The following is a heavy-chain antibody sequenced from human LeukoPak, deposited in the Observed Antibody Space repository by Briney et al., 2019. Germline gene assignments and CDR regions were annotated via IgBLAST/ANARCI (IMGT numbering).Heavy chain of an antibody. CDR3: TTTYHYDSSPGSFDY. Sequence: GGSLRLSCAVSGFTFSDHYMDWVRQAPGKGLEWVGRIKSKADGGISDYAKPVKGRFTFSRDDSKNTLYLLMNSLKTEDTGVYYCTTTYHYDSSPGSFDYWGQGTLVTVSS. D-gene: IGHD3-22*01. CDR2: IKSKADGGIS. CDR1: GFTFSDHY. J-gene: IGHJ4*02. V-gene: IGHV3-15*01.